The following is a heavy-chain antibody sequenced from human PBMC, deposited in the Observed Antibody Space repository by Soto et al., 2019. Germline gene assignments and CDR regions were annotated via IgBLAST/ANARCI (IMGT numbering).Heavy chain of an antibody. J-gene: IGHJ6*02. D-gene: IGHD2-2*02. CDR1: GGSISSSNW. CDR3: ARDLVVVVPAAITLNDYYYYGMDV. Sequence: PSETLSLTCAVSGGSISSSNWWSWVRQPPGKGLEWIGEIYHSGSTNYNPSLKSRVTISVDKSKNQFSLKLSAVTAADTAVYYCARDLVVVVPAAITLNDYYYYGMDVWGQGTTVTVSS. V-gene: IGHV4-4*02. CDR2: IYHSGST.